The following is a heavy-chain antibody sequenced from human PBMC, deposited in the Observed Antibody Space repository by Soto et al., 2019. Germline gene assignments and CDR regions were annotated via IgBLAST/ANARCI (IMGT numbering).Heavy chain of an antibody. CDR1: GFTFSTYG. Sequence: GGLLRLSCAASGFTFSTYGMHWVRQAPGKGLEWVAFISYDGSNKYYADSVKGRFTISRDNSKNTLYLQMSSLRAEDTAVYYCARVVPAAMYYYYGMDVWGQGTTVTVSS. CDR3: ARVVPAAMYYYYGMDV. CDR2: ISYDGSNK. D-gene: IGHD2-2*01. V-gene: IGHV3-30*03. J-gene: IGHJ6*02.